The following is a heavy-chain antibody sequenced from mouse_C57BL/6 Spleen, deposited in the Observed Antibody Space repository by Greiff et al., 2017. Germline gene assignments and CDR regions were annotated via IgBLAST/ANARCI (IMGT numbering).Heavy chain of an antibody. CDR3: ALITTVVAYAMDY. V-gene: IGHV1-82*01. J-gene: IGHJ4*01. CDR2: IYPGDGDT. D-gene: IGHD1-1*01. Sequence: LMEPGASVKISCKASGYAFSSSWMNWVKQRPGKGLEWIGRIYPGDGDTNYNGKIKGKATLTADKSSSTAYMQLSSLTSEDSAVYFCALITTVVAYAMDYWGQGTSVTVSS. CDR1: GYAFSSSW.